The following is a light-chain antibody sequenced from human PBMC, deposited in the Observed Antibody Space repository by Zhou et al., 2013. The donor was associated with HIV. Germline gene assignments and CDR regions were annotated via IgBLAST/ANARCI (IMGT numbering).Light chain of an antibody. Sequence: EIVLTQSPGTLSLSPGERATLSCRASRTISTSFLAWYQQNPGQAPRLLIYGTSSRATDIPDRFSGSGSGTDFTLTISSLEPEDFAVYYCQQRHSWPITFGQGTRLETK. CDR2: GTS. V-gene: IGKV3D-20*02. CDR1: RTISTSF. CDR3: QQRHSWPIT. J-gene: IGKJ5*01.